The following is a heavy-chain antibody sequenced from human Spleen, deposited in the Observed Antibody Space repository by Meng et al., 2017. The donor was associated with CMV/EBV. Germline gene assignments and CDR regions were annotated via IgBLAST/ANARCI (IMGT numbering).Heavy chain of an antibody. Sequence: CTVSVGSISSGSYYWGWCGQPPGKGLDWIGSIYYGGSPYSNPSLKSQVAISVDTSKNQFSLKLSSVTAADTAVYYCARRVPTPGAFDYWGQGTLVTVSS. CDR2: IYYGGSP. CDR3: ARRVPTPGAFDY. CDR1: VGSISSGSYY. D-gene: IGHD3-10*01. J-gene: IGHJ4*02. V-gene: IGHV4-39*01.